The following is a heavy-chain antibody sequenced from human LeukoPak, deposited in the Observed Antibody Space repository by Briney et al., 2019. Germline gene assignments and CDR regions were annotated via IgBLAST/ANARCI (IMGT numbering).Heavy chain of an antibody. Sequence: GGSLRLSCAASGFTFSSYSMNWVRQAPGKGLEWVSSIGPTGTDRYYADSVRGRFTISRDNAKNSMYLQMDSLRDEDTAVYCATETIGRHYDYWGQGTLLTVSS. CDR1: GFTFSSYS. CDR2: IGPTGTDR. D-gene: IGHD1-14*01. J-gene: IGHJ4*02. CDR3: ATETIGRHYDY. V-gene: IGHV3-21*01.